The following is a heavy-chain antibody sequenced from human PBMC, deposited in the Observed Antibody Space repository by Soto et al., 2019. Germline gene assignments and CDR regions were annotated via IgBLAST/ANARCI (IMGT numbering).Heavy chain of an antibody. CDR2: IIPIFGTA. CDR1: GGTFSSYA. V-gene: IGHV1-69*13. CDR3: ARGYYYDSSGYPYFDY. Sequence: SVKVSCKASGGTFSSYAISWVRQAPGQGLEWMGGIIPIFGTANYAQKFQGRVTITADESTSTAYMELSSLRSEDTAVYYCARGYYYDSSGYPYFDYWGQGTLVTVSS. J-gene: IGHJ4*02. D-gene: IGHD3-22*01.